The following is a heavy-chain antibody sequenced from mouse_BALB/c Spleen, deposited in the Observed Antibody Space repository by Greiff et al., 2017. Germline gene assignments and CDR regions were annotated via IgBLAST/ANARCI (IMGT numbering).Heavy chain of an antibody. V-gene: IGHV1-7*01. CDR3: ARDTTVVANYAMDY. Sequence: QVQLKESGAELAKPGASVKMSCKASGYTFTSYWMHWVKQRPGQGLEWIGYINPSTGYTEYNQKFKDKATLTADKSSSTAYMQLSSLTSEDSAVYYCARDTTVVANYAMDYWGQGTSVTVSS. CDR1: GYTFTSYW. D-gene: IGHD1-1*01. CDR2: INPSTGYT. J-gene: IGHJ4*01.